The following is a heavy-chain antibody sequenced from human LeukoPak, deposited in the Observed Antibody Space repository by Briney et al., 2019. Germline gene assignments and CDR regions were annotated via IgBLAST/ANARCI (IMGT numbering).Heavy chain of an antibody. Sequence: SETLSLTCTVSGGSISSSSYYWGWIRQPPGKGLEWIGSIYYSGSTYYNPSLKSRVTISVDTSKNQFSLKLSSVTAADTAVYYCARHETTVTYNWFDPWGQGTLVTVSS. V-gene: IGHV4-39*01. J-gene: IGHJ5*02. CDR3: ARHETTVTYNWFDP. D-gene: IGHD4-17*01. CDR2: IYYSGST. CDR1: GGSISSSSYY.